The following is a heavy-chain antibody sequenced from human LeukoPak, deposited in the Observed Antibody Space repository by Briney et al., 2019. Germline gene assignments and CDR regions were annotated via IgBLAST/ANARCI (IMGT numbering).Heavy chain of an antibody. J-gene: IGHJ4*02. CDR3: ARLGPAAGTSFDY. Sequence: SETLSLICSVSGGSISGYYWSWIRQPAGKGLEWIGRIYTSGSTNYNPSLKSRVTISVDTSKNQFSLKLSSVTAADTAVYYCARLGPAAGTSFDYWGQGTLVTVSS. CDR1: GGSISGYY. D-gene: IGHD6-13*01. V-gene: IGHV4-4*07. CDR2: IYTSGST.